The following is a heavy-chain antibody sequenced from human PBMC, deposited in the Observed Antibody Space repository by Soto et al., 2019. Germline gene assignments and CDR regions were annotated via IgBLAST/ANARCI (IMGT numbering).Heavy chain of an antibody. Sequence: PSETLSITCSVSGASIRSGRYYWSWIRQSPGRGLEWIGEINHSGSTNYNPSLKSRVTISVDTSKNQFSLKLSSVTAADTAVYYCASYHCSGGSCRDYWGQGTLVTVSS. CDR1: GASIRSGRYY. CDR2: INHSGST. D-gene: IGHD2-15*01. J-gene: IGHJ4*02. V-gene: IGHV4-34*01. CDR3: ASYHCSGGSCRDY.